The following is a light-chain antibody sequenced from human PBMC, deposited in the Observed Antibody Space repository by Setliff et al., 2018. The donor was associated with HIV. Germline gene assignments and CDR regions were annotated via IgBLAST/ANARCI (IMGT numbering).Light chain of an antibody. V-gene: IGLV2-14*02. Sequence: QSALAQPASVSGSPGQSITISCTGTSSDVGRYNLVSWYQQHPGKAPKLMIYQATKRPSGVSNRFSGSKSGNTASLTISGLQAEDEADYYCSSYTGSNTFVFGTGTKVTVL. CDR3: SSYTGSNTFV. CDR1: SSDVGRYNL. J-gene: IGLJ1*01. CDR2: QAT.